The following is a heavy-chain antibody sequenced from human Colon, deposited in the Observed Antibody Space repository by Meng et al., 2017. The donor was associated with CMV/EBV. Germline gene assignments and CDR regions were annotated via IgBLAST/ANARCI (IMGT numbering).Heavy chain of an antibody. J-gene: IGHJ5*02. CDR1: GGSCPGYSFH. V-gene: IGHV4-39*07. CDR3: ARDCCNMRSWFDP. CDR2: IYYSGII. D-gene: IGHD2/OR15-2a*01. Sequence: EVGPRRVKSSGTPFLTCTVSGGSCPGYSFHWGRIRPPPGKGLEWIGSIYYSGIIYYNTSLTSRVTISVDTSRNRFSLKLTSLTAADTAVYYCARDCCNMRSWFDPWGQGILVTVSS.